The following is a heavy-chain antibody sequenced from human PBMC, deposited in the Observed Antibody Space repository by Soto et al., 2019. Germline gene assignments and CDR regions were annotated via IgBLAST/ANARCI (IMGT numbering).Heavy chain of an antibody. CDR1: GFSLSTYDMG. CDR3: AHTGDYDLLTFDQ. V-gene: IGHV2-5*02. D-gene: IGHD4-17*01. CDR2: IYWDDDM. Sequence: QITLKASGPTLVRPAQALTLTCDFSGFSLSTYDMGVAWIRHPPGKALEWLALIYWDDDMRYSPSLKDRLAISKDTSSNQVVLTITNMAPGDTATYFCAHTGDYDLLTFDQWAPGTLVTVSS. J-gene: IGHJ4*02.